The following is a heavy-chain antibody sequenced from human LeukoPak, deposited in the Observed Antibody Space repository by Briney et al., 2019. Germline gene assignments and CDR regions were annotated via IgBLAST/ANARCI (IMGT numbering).Heavy chain of an antibody. Sequence: GGSLRLSCTASGFTFSNYWMHWVRQGPGKGLVWVSGISNDGGGTTYADSVRGRFTTSRDNAKNTPYLQMNSLGVEDTAVYYCVRDLNYTPDYWGQGTLVTVSS. J-gene: IGHJ4*02. CDR3: VRDLNYTPDY. V-gene: IGHV3-74*03. D-gene: IGHD2-2*02. CDR1: GFTFSNYW. CDR2: ISNDGGGT.